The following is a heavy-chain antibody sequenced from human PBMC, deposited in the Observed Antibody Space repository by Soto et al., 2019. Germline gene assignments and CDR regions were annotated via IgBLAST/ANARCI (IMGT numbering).Heavy chain of an antibody. D-gene: IGHD3-9*01. V-gene: IGHV3-48*03. CDR2: ISSSGSTI. Sequence: GGSLRLSCAASGFTFSSYEMNRVRQAPGKGLEWVSYISSSGSTIYYADSVKGRFTISRDNAKNSLYLQMNSLRAEDTAVYYCASGNHNYDILTGYYRASGPGDFDYWGQGALVTVSS. J-gene: IGHJ4*02. CDR3: ASGNHNYDILTGYYRASGPGDFDY. CDR1: GFTFSSYE.